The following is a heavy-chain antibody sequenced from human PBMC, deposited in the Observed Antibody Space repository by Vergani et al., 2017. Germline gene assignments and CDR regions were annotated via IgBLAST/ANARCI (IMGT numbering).Heavy chain of an antibody. J-gene: IGHJ4*02. D-gene: IGHD3-9*01. CDR3: ARGDYGILTGYRY. CDR1: GYTLSHYY. Sequence: QVQVVQSGAEVKKSGASVKVSCKTSGYTLSHYYMHWVRQAPGQGLEWMGIINPSGGHTNYAQKFPGRVTMNRDTSTNTVYMELSSLRSDDTTIYYCARGDYGILTGYRYWGQGTLVTGSA. CDR2: INPSGGHT. V-gene: IGHV1-46*03.